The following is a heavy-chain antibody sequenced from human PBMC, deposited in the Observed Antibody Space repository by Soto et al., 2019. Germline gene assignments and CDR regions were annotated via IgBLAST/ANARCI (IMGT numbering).Heavy chain of an antibody. Sequence: KASETLSLTCTVSDGSISSSKYFWGWFRQPPGKGLEWIANIYYSGTTFYNPSLKSRITISVDTSKNQSSLKLTSVTAADTAIYYCARHAGGGRFYYGMDVWGQGTTVTVSS. V-gene: IGHV4-39*01. J-gene: IGHJ6*02. CDR2: IYYSGTT. D-gene: IGHD2-15*01. CDR3: ARHAGGGRFYYGMDV. CDR1: DGSISSSKYF.